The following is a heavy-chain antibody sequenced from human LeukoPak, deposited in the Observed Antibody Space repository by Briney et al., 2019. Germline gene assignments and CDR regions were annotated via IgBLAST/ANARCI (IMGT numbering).Heavy chain of an antibody. D-gene: IGHD2-2*01. CDR1: GYTFTGYY. CDR3: ARYCSSTSCYGAFDI. CDR2: INPNSGGT. J-gene: IGHJ3*02. Sequence: ASVKVSCKASGYTFTGYYMHWVRQAPGQGLEWMGWINPNSGGTNYAQKFQGRVTMTRDTSISTAYMELSRLRPDDTAVYYCARYCSSTSCYGAFDIWGQGTMVTVSS. V-gene: IGHV1-2*02.